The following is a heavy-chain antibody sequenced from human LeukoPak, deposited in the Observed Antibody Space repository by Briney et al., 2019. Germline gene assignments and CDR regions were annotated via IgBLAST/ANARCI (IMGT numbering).Heavy chain of an antibody. D-gene: IGHD4-17*01. V-gene: IGHV3-7*01. Sequence: GGSLRLSCAASGFTFSSYSMNWVRQAPGKGLEWVANIKQDGSEKYYVDSVKGRFTISRDNAKNSLYLQMNSLRAEDTAVYYCARDPHDYGDYGWFDPWGQGTLVTVSS. CDR2: IKQDGSEK. J-gene: IGHJ5*02. CDR1: GFTFSSYS. CDR3: ARDPHDYGDYGWFDP.